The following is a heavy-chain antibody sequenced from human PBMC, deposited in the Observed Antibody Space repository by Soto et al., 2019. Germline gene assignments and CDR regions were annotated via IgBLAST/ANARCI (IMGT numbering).Heavy chain of an antibody. CDR3: ASGFSGGDADWLDP. CDR2: INAGNGNT. CDR1: GYTFTSYA. V-gene: IGHV1-3*01. J-gene: IGHJ5*02. Sequence: ASVNVSCKASGYTFTSYAMHWVRQAPGQRLEWMGWINAGNGNTKYSQKFQGRVTITRDTSASTAYMELSSLRSEDTAVYYCASGFSGGDADWLDPWGQGTLVTVSS. D-gene: IGHD2-21*02.